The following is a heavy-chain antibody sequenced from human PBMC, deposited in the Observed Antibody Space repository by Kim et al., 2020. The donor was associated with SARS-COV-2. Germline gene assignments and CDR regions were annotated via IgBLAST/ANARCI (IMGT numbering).Heavy chain of an antibody. CDR3: ARDWGYGDPSVKWFDP. J-gene: IGHJ5*02. D-gene: IGHD4-17*01. V-gene: IGHV3-48*03. Sequence: SGKGRFTISRDNAKNSLYLQMNSLRAEDTAVYYCARDWGYGDPSVKWFDPWGQGTLVTVSS.